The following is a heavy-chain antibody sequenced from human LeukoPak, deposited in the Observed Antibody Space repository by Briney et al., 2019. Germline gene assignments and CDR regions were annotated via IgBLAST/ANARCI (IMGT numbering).Heavy chain of an antibody. CDR1: GGTFSSYA. CDR3: ARAEYYYDSSGYYPDY. D-gene: IGHD3-22*01. V-gene: IGHV1-69*13. CDR2: IIPIFCTA. J-gene: IGHJ4*02. Sequence: ASVKVSCKASGGTFSSYAISWVRQAPGQGLEWRGGIIPIFCTANYAQKFQGRVTITADESTSTAYMELSSLRSEDTAVYYCARAEYYYDSSGYYPDYWGQGTLVTVSS.